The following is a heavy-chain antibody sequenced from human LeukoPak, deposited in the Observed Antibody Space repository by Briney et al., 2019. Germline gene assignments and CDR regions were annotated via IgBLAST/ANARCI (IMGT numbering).Heavy chain of an antibody. V-gene: IGHV1-8*01. CDR2: MNPNNGNT. J-gene: IGHJ6*02. CDR1: GYTFTSYD. D-gene: IGHD6-13*01. Sequence: ASVKVSCKASGYTFTSYDINWVRQATGQGLEWMGWMNPNNGNTGYAQKFQGRGTMTRSTSISTAYMELSSLRSEDTAVYYCARLASSSWPLYYYYGMDVWGQGTTVTVSS. CDR3: ARLASSSWPLYYYYGMDV.